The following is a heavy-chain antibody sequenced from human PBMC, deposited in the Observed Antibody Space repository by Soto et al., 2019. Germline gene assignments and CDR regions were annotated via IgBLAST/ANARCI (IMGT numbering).Heavy chain of an antibody. CDR3: ARRGDSSKGNAEYFRH. CDR1: GYSFTNYW. Sequence: EVQLVQSGAEVKKPGESLKISCKGSGYSFTNYWIGWVRQMPGKGLEWMGIIYPGDSDTRYSPSFQGQVTISADKSISTAYLQWSSLKASDTAMYYCARRGDSSKGNAEYFRHWGQGTLVTVSS. D-gene: IGHD6-13*01. CDR2: IYPGDSDT. V-gene: IGHV5-51*01. J-gene: IGHJ1*01.